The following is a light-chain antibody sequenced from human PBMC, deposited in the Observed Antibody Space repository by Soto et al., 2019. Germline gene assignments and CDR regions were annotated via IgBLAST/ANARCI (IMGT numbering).Light chain of an antibody. CDR1: ISSIGSNA. CDR2: TNN. CDR3: AAWDDNLNVVV. Sequence: QSVLTQPPSASGTPGQRGTVSCSGSISSIGSNAVNWYQQLPGAAPKLLIYTNNLRPSGVPDRFSGSKSGTSASLAISGLQSEDEADYYCAAWDDNLNVVVFGGGTKLTVL. V-gene: IGLV1-44*01. J-gene: IGLJ2*01.